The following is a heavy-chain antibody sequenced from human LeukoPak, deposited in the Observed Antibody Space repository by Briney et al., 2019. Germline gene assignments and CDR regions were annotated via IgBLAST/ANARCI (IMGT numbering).Heavy chain of an antibody. V-gene: IGHV1-8*01. CDR3: ARRLAAGKRQALGVFGY. Sequence: GASVKVSCKASGYTFTSYDINWVRQATGQGLEWMGWMNPNSGNTGYAQKFQGRVTMTRNTSISTAYMELSSLRSEDTAVYYCARRLAAGKRQALGVFGYWGQGTLVTVSS. CDR1: GYTFTSYD. CDR2: MNPNSGNT. J-gene: IGHJ4*02. D-gene: IGHD3-10*01.